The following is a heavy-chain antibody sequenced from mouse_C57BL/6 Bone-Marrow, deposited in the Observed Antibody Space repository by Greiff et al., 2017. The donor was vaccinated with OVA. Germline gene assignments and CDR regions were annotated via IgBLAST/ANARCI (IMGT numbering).Heavy chain of an antibody. V-gene: IGHV7-3*01. J-gene: IGHJ2*01. CDR1: GFTFTNYY. CDR2: IRNKPNGSTT. Sequence: EVKVVESGGGLVQPGASLSLSCAASGFTFTNYYMSWVRQPPGKALEWLAFIRNKPNGSTTEYSASVKGRFTISRDYSQSILYLHMNAQRAEGSSTSYCSRYKGRVAVDYFDYWGQGTALTVSS. D-gene: IGHD1-1*01. CDR3: SRYKGRVAVDYFDY.